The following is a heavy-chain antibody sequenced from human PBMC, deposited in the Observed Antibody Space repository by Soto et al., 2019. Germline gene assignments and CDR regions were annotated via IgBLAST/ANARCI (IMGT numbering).Heavy chain of an antibody. CDR3: ATSTGYYDSSGYYSWTY. CDR2: FDPEDGET. CDR1: GYTLTELS. V-gene: IGHV1-24*01. J-gene: IGHJ4*02. D-gene: IGHD3-22*01. Sequence: ASVKVSCKVSGYTLTELSMHWVRQAPGKGLEWMGGFDPEDGETIYAQKFQGRVTMTEDTSTDTAYMELSSLRSEDTAVYHCATSTGYYDSSGYYSWTYWGQGTLVTVSS.